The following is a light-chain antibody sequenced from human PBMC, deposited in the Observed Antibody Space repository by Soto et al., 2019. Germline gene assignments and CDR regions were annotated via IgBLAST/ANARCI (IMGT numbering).Light chain of an antibody. CDR3: RQYKSYPVT. V-gene: IGKV1-16*02. CDR2: AAS. J-gene: IGKJ1*01. Sequence: DIKMTQSTSSLSASVGDRVTITCRASQAISNSLDWFQQKPGKAPKSLIYAASSLQSGVPSKFSGSGSGTAFTVNISSLQPQDFENYYCRQYKSYPVTFGQGIKVEVK. CDR1: QAISNS.